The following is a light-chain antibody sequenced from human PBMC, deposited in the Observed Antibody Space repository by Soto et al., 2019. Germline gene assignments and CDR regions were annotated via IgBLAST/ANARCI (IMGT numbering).Light chain of an antibody. Sequence: QSVLTQPPSVSAAPRQRVTISCSGSRSNIGDNAVSWFQQLPGKAPKLLIYYDDLVPSGVSDRFSGSKSGTSASLTISGLQSEDEADYYCAAWDDNLNGLLFGGGTQLTVL. CDR2: YDD. V-gene: IGLV1-36*01. J-gene: IGLJ3*02. CDR3: AAWDDNLNGLL. CDR1: RSNIGDNA.